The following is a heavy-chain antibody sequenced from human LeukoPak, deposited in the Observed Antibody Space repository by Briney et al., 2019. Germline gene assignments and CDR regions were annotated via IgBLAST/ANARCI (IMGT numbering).Heavy chain of an antibody. J-gene: IGHJ4*02. CDR2: ISYDGSNK. CDR1: GFTFSSYG. D-gene: IGHD1-1*01. V-gene: IGHV3-30*18. Sequence: GGSLRLSCAASGFTFSSYGMHWVRQAPGKGLEWVAVISYDGSNKYYADSVKGRFTISRDNSKNTLYLQMNSLRAEDTAVYYCAKSKGTTGTTGVDYWAREPWSPSPQ. CDR3: AKSKGTTGTTGVDY.